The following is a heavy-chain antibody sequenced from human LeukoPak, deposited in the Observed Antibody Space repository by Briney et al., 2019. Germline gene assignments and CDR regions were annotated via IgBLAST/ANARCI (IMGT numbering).Heavy chain of an antibody. D-gene: IGHD6-6*01. CDR2: ISSSSSTI. CDR1: GFTFSSYS. Sequence: PGGSLRLSCAASGFTFSSYSMNWVRQAPGKGLEWVSYISSSSSTIYYADSVKGRFTISRDNAKNSLYLQMNSLRAEDTAVYYCARDSAYSSPFRYYYYMDVWGKGTTVTVSS. V-gene: IGHV3-48*01. CDR3: ARDSAYSSPFRYYYYMDV. J-gene: IGHJ6*03.